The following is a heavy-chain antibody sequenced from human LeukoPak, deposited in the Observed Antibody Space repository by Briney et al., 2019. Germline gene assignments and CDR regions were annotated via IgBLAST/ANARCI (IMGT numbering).Heavy chain of an antibody. CDR1: GYTFTSYD. CDR2: MNPNSGNT. Sequence: ASVKVSCTASGYTFTSYDINWVRQATGQGLEWMGWMNPNSGNTGYAQKFQGRVTMTRNTSISTAYMELSSLRSEDTAVYYCARSGYYDFWSGYYKNYYYYGMDVWGQGTTVTVSS. J-gene: IGHJ6*02. CDR3: ARSGYYDFWSGYYKNYYYYGMDV. D-gene: IGHD3-3*01. V-gene: IGHV1-8*01.